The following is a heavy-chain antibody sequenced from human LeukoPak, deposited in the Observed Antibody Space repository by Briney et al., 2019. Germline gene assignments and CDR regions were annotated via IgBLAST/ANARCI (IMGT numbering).Heavy chain of an antibody. D-gene: IGHD1-1*01. Sequence: GSLRLSCAASGFTFSSYGMHWVRQAPGKGLEWVAFIRYDGSNKYYADSVKGRFTISRDNSKNTMYLQMNSLRAEDTAVYYCAKDQNWRFDYWGQGTLVTVSS. CDR1: GFTFSSYG. CDR2: IRYDGSNK. V-gene: IGHV3-30*02. CDR3: AKDQNWRFDY. J-gene: IGHJ4*02.